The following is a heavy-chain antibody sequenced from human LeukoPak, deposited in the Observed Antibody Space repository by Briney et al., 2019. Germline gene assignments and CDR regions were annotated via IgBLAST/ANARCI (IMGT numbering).Heavy chain of an antibody. CDR3: ARGIVVVPAAMMDLYYFDY. D-gene: IGHD2-2*01. V-gene: IGHV3-23*01. Sequence: GGSLRLSCAASGFTFDYYGMSWVRQAPGKGLEWVSTISGTGGTTYYADSVKGRFTISRDNAKNSLYLQMNSLRAEDTAVYYCARGIVVVPAAMMDLYYFDYWGQGTLVTVSS. J-gene: IGHJ4*02. CDR2: ISGTGGTT. CDR1: GFTFDYYG.